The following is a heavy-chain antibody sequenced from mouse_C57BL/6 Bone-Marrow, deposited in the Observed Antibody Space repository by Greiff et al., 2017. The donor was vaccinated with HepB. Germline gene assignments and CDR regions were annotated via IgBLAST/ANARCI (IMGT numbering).Heavy chain of an antibody. CDR3: ARRSSPNFDY. Sequence: VKLMESGPELVKPGASVKISCKASGYAFSSSWMNWVKQRPGKGLEWIGRIYPGDGDTNYNGKFKGKATLTADKSSSTAYMQLSSLTSEDSAVYFCARRSSPNFDYWGQGTTLTVSS. D-gene: IGHD1-3*01. J-gene: IGHJ2*01. V-gene: IGHV1-82*01. CDR2: IYPGDGDT. CDR1: GYAFSSSW.